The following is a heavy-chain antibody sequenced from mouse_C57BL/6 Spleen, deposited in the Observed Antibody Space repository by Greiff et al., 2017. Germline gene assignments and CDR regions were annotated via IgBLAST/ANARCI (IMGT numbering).Heavy chain of an antibody. Sequence: QVQLQQPGAELVKPGASVQLSCKASCYTFPEYSIPWVQQRSGQGLEWIGWFHPASGSIKYNEKFKDKATLTVDKSSSTVYMELSRLTSEDSAVYFCARHGDPLRPIDYWGQGTTLTVSS. CDR3: ARHGDPLRPIDY. V-gene: IGHV1-62-2*01. J-gene: IGHJ2*01. CDR1: CYTFPEYS. D-gene: IGHD2-4*01. CDR2: FHPASGSI.